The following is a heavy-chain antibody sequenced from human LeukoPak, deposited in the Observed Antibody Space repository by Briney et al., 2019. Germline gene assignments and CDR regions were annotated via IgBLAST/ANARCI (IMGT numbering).Heavy chain of an antibody. J-gene: IGHJ6*03. CDR2: IYYSGST. CDR1: GYSISSGYY. CDR3: AREAGSQVPYYYYYYMDV. Sequence: SEALSLTCTVSGYSISSGYYWGWIRQPPGKGLEWIGSIYYSGSTYYNPSLKSRVTISVDTSKNQFSLKLSSVTAADTAVYYCAREAGSQVPYYYYYYMDVWGKGTTVTVSS. D-gene: IGHD6-19*01. V-gene: IGHV4-38-2*02.